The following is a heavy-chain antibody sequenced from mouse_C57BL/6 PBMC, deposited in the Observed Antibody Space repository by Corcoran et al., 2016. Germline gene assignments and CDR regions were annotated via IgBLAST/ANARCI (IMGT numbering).Heavy chain of an antibody. CDR2: INTYSGVP. D-gene: IGHD2-1*01. Sequence: QIQLVRSGPELKKPGETVKISCKASGYTFTTYGMSWVKQAPGKGLKWMGWINTYSGVPTYADDFKGRFAFSLETSASTAYLQINNLKNEDTATYFCARSGDSLLAAYWGQGTLVTVSA. J-gene: IGHJ3*01. CDR3: ARSGDSLLAAY. CDR1: GYTFTTYG. V-gene: IGHV9-3*01.